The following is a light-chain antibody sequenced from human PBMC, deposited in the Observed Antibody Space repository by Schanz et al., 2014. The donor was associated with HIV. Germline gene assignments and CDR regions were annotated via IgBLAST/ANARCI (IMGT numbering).Light chain of an antibody. CDR1: QSISEW. J-gene: IGKJ1*01. V-gene: IGKV1-5*03. CDR2: EAS. Sequence: DIQMTQSPSTLSASVGDRITITCRASQSISEWLAWYQQKPGQAPNLLISEASTLESGVPSRFSGTGSGTEFTLTIINVQPDDSATYYCHQYATTSWTFGQGTKVEIK. CDR3: HQYATTSWT.